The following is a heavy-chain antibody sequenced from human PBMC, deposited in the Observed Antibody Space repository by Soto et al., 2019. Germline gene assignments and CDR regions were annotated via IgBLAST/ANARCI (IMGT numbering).Heavy chain of an antibody. D-gene: IGHD3-10*01. CDR3: ASSYGSGSYYRSVDY. CDR1: GGTFSSYT. Sequence: QVQLVQSGAEVKKTGSSVKVSCKASGGTFSSYTISWVRQAPGQGLEWMGRIIPILGIANYAQKFHGRVTITADKSTSTAYMELSRLRSEDTAVYYCASSYGSGSYYRSVDYWGQGTLVTVSS. CDR2: IIPILGIA. J-gene: IGHJ4*02. V-gene: IGHV1-69*02.